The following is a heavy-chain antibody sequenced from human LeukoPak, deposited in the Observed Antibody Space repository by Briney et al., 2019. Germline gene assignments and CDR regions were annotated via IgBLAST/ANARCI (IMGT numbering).Heavy chain of an antibody. CDR1: GYTFTGYY. CDR2: INPNSGGT. Sequence: ASVKLSCKASGYTFTGYYMHWVRQAPGQGLEWMGWINPNSGGTNYAHKFQGRVTMTRDTSISTAYMELSRLRSDDTAVYYCARDKYSDRGYSHGTVDYWGQGTLVTVSS. D-gene: IGHD5-18*01. V-gene: IGHV1-2*02. CDR3: ARDKYSDRGYSHGTVDY. J-gene: IGHJ4*02.